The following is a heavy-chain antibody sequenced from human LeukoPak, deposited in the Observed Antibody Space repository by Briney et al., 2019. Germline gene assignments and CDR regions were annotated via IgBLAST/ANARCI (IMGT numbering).Heavy chain of an antibody. CDR3: ARTPVTASKYMDV. V-gene: IGHV4-59*08. J-gene: IGHJ6*03. D-gene: IGHD2-21*02. CDR1: GGSISGYY. CDR2: MYYNGNT. Sequence: HSETLSLTCTVSGGSISGYYWTWIRQPPGKGLEWIGYMYYNGNTNYNPSLKSRVTISVDPSKNQFSLKLTSVTTADTAVYYCARTPVTASKYMDVWGKGTTVTISS.